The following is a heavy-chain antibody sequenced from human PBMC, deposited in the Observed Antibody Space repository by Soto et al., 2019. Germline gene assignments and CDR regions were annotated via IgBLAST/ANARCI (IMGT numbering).Heavy chain of an antibody. CDR2: IKQDGSEK. D-gene: IGHD6-6*01. J-gene: IGHJ6*02. V-gene: IGHV3-7*03. CDR3: ARDGSSHYYYYYGMDV. CDR1: GFTFSSYW. Sequence: GSLRLSCAASGFTFSSYWMSWVRQAPGKGLEWVANIKQDGSEKYYVDSVKGRFTISRDNAKNSLYLQMNSLRAEDTAVYYCARDGSSHYYYYYGMDVWGQGTTVTVSS.